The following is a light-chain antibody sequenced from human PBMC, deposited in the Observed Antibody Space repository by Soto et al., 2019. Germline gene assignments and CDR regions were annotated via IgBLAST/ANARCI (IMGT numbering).Light chain of an antibody. Sequence: EIVLTQSPATLSLSPGERATLSCRASQSVSSYLAWYQQKPGQAPRLLIYDSSNRATGIPARFSGSGSATDFTLTISSLEPEDFAVYYCQQRSDWPPITFGQVTRLEIK. CDR3: QQRSDWPPIT. CDR2: DSS. V-gene: IGKV3-11*01. CDR1: QSVSSY. J-gene: IGKJ5*01.